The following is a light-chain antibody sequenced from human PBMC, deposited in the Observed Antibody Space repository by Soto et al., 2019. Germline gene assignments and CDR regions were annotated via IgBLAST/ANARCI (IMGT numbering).Light chain of an antibody. J-gene: IGLJ1*01. CDR3: QSYDSSLSGSYV. V-gene: IGLV1-40*01. CDR2: GNS. CDR1: SSNIGAGYD. Sequence: QAVVTQPPSVSGAPGQRVTISCTGSSSNIGAGYDVHWYQQLPGTAPKLLIYGNSNRPSGVPDRFSGSKSGTSASLAITGLQDEDEADYYCQSYDSSLSGSYVFGTGPKVTVL.